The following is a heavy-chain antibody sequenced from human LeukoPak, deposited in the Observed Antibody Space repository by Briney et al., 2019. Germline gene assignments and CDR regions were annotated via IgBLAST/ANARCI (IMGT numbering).Heavy chain of an antibody. CDR1: NFSVCSSNYY. V-gene: IGHV4-39*01. D-gene: IGHD2-2*01. Sequence: PSENLSLNCTVYNFSVCSSNYYWRWTRQPPGKGVWWNGSIYYSGSTYYNPSLKSRVTISVDTSKNQFSLKLSSVTAADTAVYYCARRVVVPAANNWFDPWGQGTLVTVSS. CDR3: ARRVVVPAANNWFDP. J-gene: IGHJ5*02. CDR2: IYYSGST.